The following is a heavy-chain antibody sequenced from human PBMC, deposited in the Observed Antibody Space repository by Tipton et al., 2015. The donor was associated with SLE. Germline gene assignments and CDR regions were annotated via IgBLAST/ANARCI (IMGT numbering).Heavy chain of an antibody. CDR1: GGTFSSYA. D-gene: IGHD5-24*01. V-gene: IGHV1-69*13. CDR2: IIPIFGTA. CDR3: ARGPAAEMATIPEGYFDY. Sequence: QSGAEVKKPGSSVKVSCKASGGTFSSYAISWVRQAPGQGLERMGRIIPIFGTANYAQKFQGRVTITADESTSTAYMELSSLRSEDTAVYYCARGPAAEMATIPEGYFDYWGQGTLVTVSS. J-gene: IGHJ4*02.